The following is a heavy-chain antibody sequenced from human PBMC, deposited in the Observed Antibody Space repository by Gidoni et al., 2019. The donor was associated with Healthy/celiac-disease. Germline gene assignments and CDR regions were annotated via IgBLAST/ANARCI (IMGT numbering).Heavy chain of an antibody. CDR3: ARDREYYYDSSGYYSY. V-gene: IGHV4-39*07. Sequence: QLQLQESGPGLVKPSETLSLTCTVSGGSISSSSYYWGWLRQPPGKGLEWIGSIYYSGSTYYNPSLKSRVTISVDTSKNQFSLKLSSVTAADTAVYYCARDREYYYDSSGYYSYWGQGTLVTVSS. J-gene: IGHJ4*02. CDR1: GGSISSSSYY. CDR2: IYYSGST. D-gene: IGHD3-22*01.